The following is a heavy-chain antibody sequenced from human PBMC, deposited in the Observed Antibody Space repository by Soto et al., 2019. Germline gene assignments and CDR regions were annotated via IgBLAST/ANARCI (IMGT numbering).Heavy chain of an antibody. Sequence: ASGKVSWKASGYTFTSYAMHWVRQAPGQRLEWMGWINAGNGNTKYSQKFQGRVTITRDTSASTAYMELSSLRSEDTAVYYCASGGRYYYYYGMDVWGQGTPVTVSS. CDR2: INAGNGNT. J-gene: IGHJ6*02. D-gene: IGHD2-15*01. CDR3: ASGGRYYYYYGMDV. V-gene: IGHV1-3*01. CDR1: GYTFTSYA.